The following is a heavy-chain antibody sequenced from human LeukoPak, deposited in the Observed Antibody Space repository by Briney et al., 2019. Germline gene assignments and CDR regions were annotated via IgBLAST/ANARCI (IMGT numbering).Heavy chain of an antibody. CDR1: GFTFSSYS. CDR2: ISSSSSYI. D-gene: IGHD6-19*01. V-gene: IGHV3-21*01. J-gene: IGHJ4*02. CDR3: ARWPGIAVAGPPEDY. Sequence: GGSLRLSCAASGFTFSSYSMNWVRQAPGKGLEWVSSISSSSSYIYYADSVKGRFTISRDNAKNSLYLQMNSLRAEDTAVYYCARWPGIAVAGPPEDYWGQGTLVTVSS.